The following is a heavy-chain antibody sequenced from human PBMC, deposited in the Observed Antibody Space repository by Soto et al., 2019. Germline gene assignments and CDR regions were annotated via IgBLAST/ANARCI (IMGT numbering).Heavy chain of an antibody. Sequence: GASVKVSCKASGGTFSSYAISWVRQAPGRGLEWMGGIIPIFGTANYAQKFQGRVTITADESTSTAYMELSSLRSEDTAVYYCAQPGYGDLYYYYYGMDVWGQGTTVTVSS. CDR3: AQPGYGDLYYYYYGMDV. CDR2: IIPIFGTA. D-gene: IGHD4-17*01. J-gene: IGHJ6*02. V-gene: IGHV1-69*13. CDR1: GGTFSSYA.